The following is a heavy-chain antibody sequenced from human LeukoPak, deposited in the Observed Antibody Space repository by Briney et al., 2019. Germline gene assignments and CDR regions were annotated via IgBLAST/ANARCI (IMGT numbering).Heavy chain of an antibody. Sequence: GGSLRLSCAASGFILSSHGMSWVRQAPGKRLEWVSTVTSRGGTDYTDSVKGRFIISRDNSKNTLLLQMNSLRAEDAAVYYCATTRPYGTTWAGAFEDWGQGTPVTVSS. CDR3: ATTRPYGTTWAGAFED. V-gene: IGHV3-23*01. D-gene: IGHD6-19*01. CDR1: GFILSSHG. CDR2: VTSRGGT. J-gene: IGHJ4*01.